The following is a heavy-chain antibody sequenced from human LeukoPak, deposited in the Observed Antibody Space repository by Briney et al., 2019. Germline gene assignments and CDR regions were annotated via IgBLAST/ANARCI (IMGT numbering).Heavy chain of an antibody. D-gene: IGHD3-10*01. CDR2: ISVNNGNT. CDR1: GYIFTVYG. J-gene: IGHJ4*02. V-gene: IGHV1-18*01. Sequence: ASVKVSCKASGYIFTVYGITWVRQAPGQGLEWMGWISVNNGNTNYAQKLQGRVTITTDTSTSTAYMELSRLRSDDTAVYYCARYYYGSGSYYPMYYFDYWGQGTLVTVSS. CDR3: ARYYYGSGSYYPMYYFDY.